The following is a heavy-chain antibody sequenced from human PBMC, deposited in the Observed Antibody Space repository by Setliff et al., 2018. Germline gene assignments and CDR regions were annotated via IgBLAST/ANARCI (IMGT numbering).Heavy chain of an antibody. CDR1: GYSLTRYY. V-gene: IGHV1-46*01. CDR2: INPGGGSA. D-gene: IGHD6-13*01. CDR3: VRESRSTWYRRDF. Sequence: GASVKVSCKASGYSLTRYYMHWVRQAPGQGLEWMGIINPGGGSASYAEKFQGRVTMTRDTSTSTFYMEVNILRSDDTAVYYCVRESRSTWYRRDFWGQGTLVTVSS. J-gene: IGHJ4*02.